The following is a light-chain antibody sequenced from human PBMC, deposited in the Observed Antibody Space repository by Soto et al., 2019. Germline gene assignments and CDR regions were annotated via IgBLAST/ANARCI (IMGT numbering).Light chain of an antibody. CDR2: ENN. V-gene: IGLV1-51*02. Sequence: QSVLTQPPSVSAAPGQKVTISCSGGSSNVGDNYVSWYQQLPGTAPKLLIHENNKRPSGIPDRFSGSKSGTSATLGIAGLQTGDEADYYCGTWDSSLSSGLFGGGTKLTVL. CDR3: GTWDSSLSSGL. J-gene: IGLJ2*01. CDR1: SSNVGDNY.